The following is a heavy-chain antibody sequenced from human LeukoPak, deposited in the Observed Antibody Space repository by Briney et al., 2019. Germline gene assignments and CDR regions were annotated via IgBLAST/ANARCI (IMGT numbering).Heavy chain of an antibody. CDR3: ARGDPGIAASAGSTENFVYYFDY. V-gene: IGHV4-34*01. CDR1: GGSFSGYY. Sequence: SVTLSLTCAVYGGSFSGYYWSWIRQPPGKGLEWIGEINHSGSTNYNPSLKSRVTVSVDTSKNQFSLKLSSVTAADTAVYYCARGDPGIAASAGSTENFVYYFDYWGQGTLVTVSS. CDR2: INHSGST. D-gene: IGHD6-13*01. J-gene: IGHJ4*02.